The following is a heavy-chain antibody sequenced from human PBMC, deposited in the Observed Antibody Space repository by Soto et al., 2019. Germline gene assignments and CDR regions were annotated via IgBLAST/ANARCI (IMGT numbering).Heavy chain of an antibody. V-gene: IGHV4-34*01. CDR2: INHSGST. D-gene: IGHD3-3*01. J-gene: IGHJ4*02. CDR1: GGSFSGYY. Sequence: PSETLSLTCAVYGGSFSGYYWSWIRQPPGKGLEWIGEINHSGSTNYNPSLKSRVTISVDTSKNQFSLKLSSVTAADTAVYYCARGHSPMGNDFWSGYSFDYWGQGTLVTVSS. CDR3: ARGHSPMGNDFWSGYSFDY.